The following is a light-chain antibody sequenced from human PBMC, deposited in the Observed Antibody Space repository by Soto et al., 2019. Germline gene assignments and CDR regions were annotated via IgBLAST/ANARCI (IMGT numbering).Light chain of an antibody. CDR3: KSYAGSNTYV. Sequence: QSVLTQPPSASGTPGQRVTISCSGSSSNIGSNTVNLYQQLPGTAPKLLIYSNNQRPSGVPDRFSGSKSGNTASPTVSGLQAADEADYLCKSYAGSNTYVFGSGTKVTVL. CDR1: SSNIGSNT. CDR2: SNN. J-gene: IGLJ1*01. V-gene: IGLV1-44*01.